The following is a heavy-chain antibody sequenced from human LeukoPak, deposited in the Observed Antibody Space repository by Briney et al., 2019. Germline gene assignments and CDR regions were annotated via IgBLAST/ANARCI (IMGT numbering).Heavy chain of an antibody. CDR2: ISGSGDST. J-gene: IGHJ4*02. V-gene: IGHV3-23*01. D-gene: IGHD2-15*01. Sequence: GGSLRLSCAASGFTFSSFAMSWVRQAPGKGLEWVSGISGSGDSTYYADSVKGRFTISRDNSKNTLYLQMNSLRAEDTAVYYCAKDLLSGGNCYSIFHYRGQGTLVTVSS. CDR3: AKDLLSGGNCYSIFHY. CDR1: GFTFSSFA.